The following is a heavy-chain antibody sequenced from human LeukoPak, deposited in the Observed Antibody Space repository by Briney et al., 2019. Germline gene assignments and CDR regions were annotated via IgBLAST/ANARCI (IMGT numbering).Heavy chain of an antibody. D-gene: IGHD2-2*01. CDR3: AKGFRYCSSTSCLTGLGF. CDR2: IKEDGSEK. J-gene: IGHJ4*02. CDR1: GFTFSRSW. Sequence: PGGSLRLSCAASGFTFSRSWMHWVRQAPGKGLEWVASIKEDGSEKYYVDSVKGRFTISRDSSKNTLYLQMNSLRAEDTAVYYCAKGFRYCSSTSCLTGLGFWGQGTLVTVSS. V-gene: IGHV3-7*03.